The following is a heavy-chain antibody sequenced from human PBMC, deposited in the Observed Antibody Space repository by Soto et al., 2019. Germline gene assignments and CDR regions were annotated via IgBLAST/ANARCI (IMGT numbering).Heavy chain of an antibody. CDR3: AKDIDSSRRAYYAMDV. Sequence: EVQLVESGGTLVQPGRSLRPSCATSGFMFADYAMHWVRQAPGKGLEGVSGISWNSKRKDYADAVRGRFTISRDNAKKALYLQMNTLRAEDTALYYCAKDIDSSRRAYYAMDVWGQGTTVTVSS. CDR1: GFMFADYA. D-gene: IGHD3-22*01. J-gene: IGHJ6*01. V-gene: IGHV3-9*01. CDR2: ISWNSKRK.